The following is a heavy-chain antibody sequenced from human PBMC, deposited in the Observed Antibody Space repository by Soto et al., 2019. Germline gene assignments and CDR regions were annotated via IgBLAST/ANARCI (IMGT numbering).Heavy chain of an antibody. CDR2: ISSSSSYI. Sequence: GGSLRLSCAASGFTFSSYSMNWVRQAPGKGLEWVSSISSSSSYIYYADSVKGRFTISSDNAKNSLYLQMNSLRAEDTAVYYCARDGGSGYAFDIWGQGTMVTVSS. V-gene: IGHV3-21*01. CDR1: GFTFSSYS. J-gene: IGHJ3*02. D-gene: IGHD3-22*01. CDR3: ARDGGSGYAFDI.